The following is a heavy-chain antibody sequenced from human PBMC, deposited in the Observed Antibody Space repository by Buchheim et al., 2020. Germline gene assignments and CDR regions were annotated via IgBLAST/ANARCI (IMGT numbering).Heavy chain of an antibody. CDR3: ARDSYDFWSGFKSSDAFDI. V-gene: IGHV3-48*01. Sequence: EVQLVESGGGLVQPGGSLRLSCAASGFTFSSYSMNWVRQAPGKGLEWVSYISSSSSTIYYADSVKGRFTISRDNAKNSLYLQMNSLRAEDTAVYYCARDSYDFWSGFKSSDAFDIWGQGT. J-gene: IGHJ3*02. D-gene: IGHD3-3*01. CDR2: ISSSSSTI. CDR1: GFTFSSYS.